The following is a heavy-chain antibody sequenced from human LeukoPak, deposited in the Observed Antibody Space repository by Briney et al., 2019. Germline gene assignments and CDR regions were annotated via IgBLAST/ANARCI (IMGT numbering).Heavy chain of an antibody. Sequence: SETLSLTCTVSGGSISSSSYYWGWIRQPPGKGLEWIGSIYYSGSTYYNPSLKSRVTISVDTSKNQFSLKLSSVTAADTAVYYCAREWLYGSGSLRGAFDIWGQGTMVTVSS. D-gene: IGHD3-10*01. V-gene: IGHV4-39*07. CDR2: IYYSGST. J-gene: IGHJ3*02. CDR3: AREWLYGSGSLRGAFDI. CDR1: GGSISSSSYY.